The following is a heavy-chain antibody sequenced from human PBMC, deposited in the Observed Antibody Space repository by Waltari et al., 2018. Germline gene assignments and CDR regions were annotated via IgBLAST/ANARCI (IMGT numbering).Heavy chain of an antibody. Sequence: EVQLVESGGGLVKPGGSLRLSCAASGFTFSTYSMNWVRQAPGKGLEWVSSINPGSTYIYYADSVKGRFTMSRDNAKNSLYLQMNRLRAEDTAVYYCARDYTHTPQDFDYWGQGTLVTVSS. V-gene: IGHV3-21*02. CDR3: ARDYTHTPQDFDY. J-gene: IGHJ4*02. CDR1: GFTFSTYS. CDR2: INPGSTYI.